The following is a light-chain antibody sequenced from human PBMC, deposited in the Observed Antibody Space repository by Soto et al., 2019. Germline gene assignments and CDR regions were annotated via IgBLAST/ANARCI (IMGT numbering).Light chain of an antibody. CDR2: GAS. J-gene: IGKJ2*01. CDR1: QSISSE. CDR3: EQCHNGPLT. V-gene: IGKV3-15*01. Sequence: EIVMTQSPATLSVSPGESATLSCRASQSISSELARYQQKPDQPPRRLIDGASTRATGVPARFTGSGSGSSFTLTISGLQSEDFAVYYWEQCHNGPLTFGQGTRLEI.